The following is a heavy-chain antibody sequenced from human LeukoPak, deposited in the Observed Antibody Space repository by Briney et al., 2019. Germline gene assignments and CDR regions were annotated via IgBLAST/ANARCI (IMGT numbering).Heavy chain of an antibody. Sequence: PGGSLRLSCAASGFTFSNAWMSWVRQAPGKGLEWVGRIKRKTDGGTTEYCTPVKGRFTISGDDSKNTVFLQMNSLKTEDTAVYYCTTGLSTWGQGTLVTVSS. CDR1: GFTFSNAW. CDR2: IKRKTDGGTT. J-gene: IGHJ5*02. V-gene: IGHV3-15*01. D-gene: IGHD3-16*02. CDR3: TTGLST.